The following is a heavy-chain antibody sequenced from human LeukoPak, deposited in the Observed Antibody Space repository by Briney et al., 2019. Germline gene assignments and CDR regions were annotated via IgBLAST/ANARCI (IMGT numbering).Heavy chain of an antibody. CDR1: GYSFTSYW. Sequence: GESLKISCKGSGYSFTSYWIGWVRQMPGKGLEWMGIIYPGDSDTRYSPSFQGQVTISADKSISTAYLQWSSLKASDTAMYYCARGPGSLFGLGCSFDPWGQGTLVTVSS. CDR2: IYPGDSDT. J-gene: IGHJ5*02. CDR3: ARGPGSLFGLGCSFDP. V-gene: IGHV5-51*01. D-gene: IGHD3-3*01.